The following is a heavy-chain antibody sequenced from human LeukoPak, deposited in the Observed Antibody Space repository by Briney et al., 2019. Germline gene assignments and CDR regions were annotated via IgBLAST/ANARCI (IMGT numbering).Heavy chain of an antibody. J-gene: IGHJ4*02. V-gene: IGHV1-3*01. D-gene: IGHD6-13*01. CDR3: ATPGIAAAGSYYY. Sequence: ASVKVSCKASGYTFTSYSMHWVRQAPGQRLEWMGWINAGNGNTKFSQKFQGRVTMTEDTSTDTAYMELSSLRSEDTAVYYCATPGIAAAGSYYYWGQGTLVTVSS. CDR2: INAGNGNT. CDR1: GYTFTSYS.